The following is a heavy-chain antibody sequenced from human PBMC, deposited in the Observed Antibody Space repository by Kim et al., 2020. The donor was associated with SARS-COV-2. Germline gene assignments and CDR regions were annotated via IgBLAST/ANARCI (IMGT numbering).Heavy chain of an antibody. Sequence: GGSLRLSCAASGFTFSSYGMHWVRQAPGKGLEWVAVISYDGSNKYYADSVKGRFTISRDNSKNTLYVQMNSLRAEDTAVYYCAINGGYYGSGRDWGQGTLVTVSS. CDR1: GFTFSSYG. V-gene: IGHV3-30*03. CDR2: ISYDGSNK. CDR3: AINGGYYGSGRD. J-gene: IGHJ4*02. D-gene: IGHD3-10*01.